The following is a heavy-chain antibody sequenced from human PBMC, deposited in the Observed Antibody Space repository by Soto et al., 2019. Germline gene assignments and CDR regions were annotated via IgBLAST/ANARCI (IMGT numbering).Heavy chain of an antibody. CDR1: GFTIGDYW. D-gene: IGHD2-2*01. Sequence: EVQLVESGGGVVQPGGSLRLSCAASGFTIGDYWMSWVRQAPGKGLEWVANIKQDGSEKYYVDSVKGRFTIPRDSAKNSLYLQMNSLRGEDTAVYYCARTIVVVVPDNFDHWGQGTLVTVSS. V-gene: IGHV3-7*01. CDR2: IKQDGSEK. J-gene: IGHJ4*02. CDR3: ARTIVVVVPDNFDH.